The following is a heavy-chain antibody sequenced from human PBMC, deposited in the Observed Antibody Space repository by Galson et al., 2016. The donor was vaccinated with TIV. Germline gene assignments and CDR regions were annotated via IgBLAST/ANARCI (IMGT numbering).Heavy chain of an antibody. CDR2: IIPLFGEA. Sequence: CKASGGTFSSFVVTWVRQAPGQGLEWMGGIIPLFGEAHYAQKFQGRVTISADESTSTVYMELRSLRSGDTAVYYCAKCRNTAMDTYYYYYGLDVWGQGTTVTVSS. CDR3: AKCRNTAMDTYYYYYGLDV. V-gene: IGHV1-69*01. CDR1: GGTFSSFV. D-gene: IGHD5-18*01. J-gene: IGHJ6*02.